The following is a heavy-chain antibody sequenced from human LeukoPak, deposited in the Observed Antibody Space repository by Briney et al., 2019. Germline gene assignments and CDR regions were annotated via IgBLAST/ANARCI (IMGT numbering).Heavy chain of an antibody. V-gene: IGHV1-2*02. Sequence: ASVKVSCKASGYTFTGYYMHWVRQAPGQGLEWMGWINPNSGGTNYAQKFQGRVTTTRDTSISTAYMELSRLRSDDTAVYYCARGFWSGSYRSLDAFDIWGQGTMVTVSS. CDR2: INPNSGGT. J-gene: IGHJ3*02. CDR1: GYTFTGYY. CDR3: ARGFWSGSYRSLDAFDI. D-gene: IGHD1-26*01.